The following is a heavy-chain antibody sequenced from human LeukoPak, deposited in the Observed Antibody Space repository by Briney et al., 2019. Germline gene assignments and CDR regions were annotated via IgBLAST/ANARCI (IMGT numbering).Heavy chain of an antibody. CDR3: ARDMVRGVIIDY. J-gene: IGHJ4*02. CDR2: INSDGSST. V-gene: IGHV3-74*01. D-gene: IGHD3-10*01. CDR1: GFTFSSYW. Sequence: GGSLRLSCSASGFTFSSYWMHWVPQAPGKGLVWVSRINSDGSSTSYADSVKGRFTISRDNAKNTLYLQMNSLRAEDTAVYYCARDMVRGVIIDYWGQGTLLTVSS.